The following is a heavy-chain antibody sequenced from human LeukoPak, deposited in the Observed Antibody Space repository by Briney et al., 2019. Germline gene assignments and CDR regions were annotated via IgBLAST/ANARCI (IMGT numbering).Heavy chain of an antibody. Sequence: GGSLRLSCIASGFTFTSYAMNWVRQAPGKGLEWVSGISGSNTYYADSVKGRFTISRDRSKNTMYLQMNNLRAEDTAVYYCSKDDCVNGICYFDKWGQGTLVTVSS. CDR1: GFTFTSYA. CDR2: ISGSNT. D-gene: IGHD2-8*01. J-gene: IGHJ4*02. V-gene: IGHV3-23*01. CDR3: SKDDCVNGICYFDK.